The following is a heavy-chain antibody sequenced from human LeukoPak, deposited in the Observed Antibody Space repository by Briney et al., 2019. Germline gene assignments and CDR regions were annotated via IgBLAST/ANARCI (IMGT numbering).Heavy chain of an antibody. CDR1: GGSISSYY. V-gene: IGHV4-34*01. Sequence: SETLSLTCTVSGGSISSYYWSWIRQPPGKGLEWIGEINHSGSTNNNPSLKSRVTVLVDASKNQFSLKLSSVTAADSAVYYCARSRAGNDFLSAFYAFDIWGQGTMVTVSS. J-gene: IGHJ3*02. CDR2: INHSGST. CDR3: ARSRAGNDFLSAFYAFDI. D-gene: IGHD3-3*01.